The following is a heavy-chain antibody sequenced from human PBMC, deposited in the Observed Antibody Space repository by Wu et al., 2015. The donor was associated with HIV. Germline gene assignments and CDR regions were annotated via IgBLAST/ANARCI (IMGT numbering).Heavy chain of an antibody. D-gene: IGHD5-18*01. Sequence: QVQLVQSGAEVKKPGASVKVSCKASGYTFTSYYMHWVRQAPGQGLEWMGIINPSGGSTSYAQKFQGRVTMTRDTSTSTVYMELSSLRSEDTAVYYCAADARYSYGYDYYYMDVWGKGTTVTVSS. J-gene: IGHJ6*03. CDR1: GYTFTSYY. CDR2: INPSGGST. V-gene: IGHV1-46*01. CDR3: AADARYSYGYDYYYMDV.